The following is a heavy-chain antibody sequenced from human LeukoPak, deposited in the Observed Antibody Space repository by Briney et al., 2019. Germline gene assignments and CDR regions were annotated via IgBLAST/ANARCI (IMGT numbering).Heavy chain of an antibody. V-gene: IGHV3-7*03. D-gene: IGHD3-16*01. CDR2: VDQDGSEK. J-gene: IGHJ3*02. Sequence: PGGSLRLSCAASGFIFNSYWMNWLRQAPGKGLEWVANVDQDGSEKYYVGSVKGRFTISRDNAKNSLYLQMNSLRVEDTAGYYCARGWASSRRKAFDIWGQGTMVTVSS. CDR1: GFIFNSYW. CDR3: ARGWASSRRKAFDI.